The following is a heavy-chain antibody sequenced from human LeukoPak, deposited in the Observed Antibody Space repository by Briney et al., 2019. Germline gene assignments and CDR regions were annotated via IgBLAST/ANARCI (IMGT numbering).Heavy chain of an antibody. J-gene: IGHJ4*02. CDR1: GYTFTSYA. CDR3: GRGYCSGGSCYFGFDY. D-gene: IGHD2-15*01. CDR2: INTNTGNP. V-gene: IGHV7-4-1*02. Sequence: ASVKVSCKASGYTFTSYAMNWVRQAPGQGPEWMGWINTNTGNPTYAQGFTGRFVFSLDTSVSTAYLQISSLKAEDTAVYYCGRGYCSGGSCYFGFDYWGQGTLVTVSS.